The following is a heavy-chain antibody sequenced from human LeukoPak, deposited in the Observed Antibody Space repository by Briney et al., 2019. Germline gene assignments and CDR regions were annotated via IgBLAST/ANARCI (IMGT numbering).Heavy chain of an antibody. V-gene: IGHV4-61*02. J-gene: IGHJ4*02. D-gene: IGHD5-24*01. Sequence: SETLSLTCTVTGGSISSGSYYWSWIRQPAGKGLEWIGRIYPSGSTNYNPSLKSRVTISVDTSKNQFSLKLSSVTAADTAVYYCARGPFGKATGIDYWGQGTLVTVSS. CDR2: IYPSGST. CDR3: ARGPFGKATGIDY. CDR1: GGSISSGSYY.